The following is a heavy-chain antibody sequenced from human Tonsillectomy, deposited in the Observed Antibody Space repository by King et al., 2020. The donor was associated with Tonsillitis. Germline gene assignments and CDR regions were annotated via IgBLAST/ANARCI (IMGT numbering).Heavy chain of an antibody. Sequence: QLQESGPGLVKPSETLSLTCAVSGYSISSGYYWGWIRQPPGKGLEWIGTFYHSGSTYYNPSLKSRVTISVDTSKNQFSLKLSSVTAADTAVYYCAGDGADYYGSGSYKFWGQGTLVTVSS. J-gene: IGHJ4*02. CDR2: FYHSGST. D-gene: IGHD3-10*01. CDR1: GYSISSGYY. CDR3: AGDGADYYGSGSYKF. V-gene: IGHV4-38-2*02.